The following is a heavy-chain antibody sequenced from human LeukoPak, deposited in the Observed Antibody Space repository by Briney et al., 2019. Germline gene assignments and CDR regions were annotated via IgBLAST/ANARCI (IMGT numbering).Heavy chain of an antibody. D-gene: IGHD3-10*01. J-gene: IGHJ5*02. CDR3: ARSPPMVRGVFHP. CDR2: IKQDGSEK. Sequence: GGSLRLSCAASGFTFSSYWVSWVRQAPGKGLERVANIKQDGSEKYYVDSVKGRFTISRDNAKNSLYLQMNSLRAEDTPVYYCARSPPMVRGVFHPWGQGTLVTVSS. CDR1: GFTFSSYW. V-gene: IGHV3-7*01.